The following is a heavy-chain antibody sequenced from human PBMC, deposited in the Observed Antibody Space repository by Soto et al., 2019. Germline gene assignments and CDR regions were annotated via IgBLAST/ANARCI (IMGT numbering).Heavy chain of an antibody. Sequence: SETLSLTCALYCGSFIGYYWSWLRQPPGKGLEWIGEINHSGSPNYNPSLKSRVTISVDTSKNQFSLKVTSVTAADTAVYYCATANWSHHYFDPWGQGTLVTVSS. J-gene: IGHJ5*02. D-gene: IGHD1-1*01. V-gene: IGHV4-34*01. CDR3: ATANWSHHYFDP. CDR2: INHSGSP. CDR1: CGSFIGYY.